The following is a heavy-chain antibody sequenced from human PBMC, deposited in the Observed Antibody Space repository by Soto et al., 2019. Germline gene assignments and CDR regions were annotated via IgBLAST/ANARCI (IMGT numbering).Heavy chain of an antibody. CDR3: ARSLGDSWDLYYFIY. CDR1: GFSFSTYS. V-gene: IGHV3-23*01. D-gene: IGHD3-16*01. Sequence: EVQLWESGGGLVRPGESLRLSCTASGFSFSTYSMSWVRQAPGKGLEWVSGLSATGYSTYYADSVECRFTIARDNSRKTLYLKMNGQRAEERAGYYWARSLGDSWDLYYFIYWGQGTRVTFSS. CDR2: LSATGYST. J-gene: IGHJ4*02.